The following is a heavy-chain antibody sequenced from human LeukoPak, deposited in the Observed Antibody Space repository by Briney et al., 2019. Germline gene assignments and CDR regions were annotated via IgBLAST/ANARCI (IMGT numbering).Heavy chain of an antibody. D-gene: IGHD1-26*01. CDR3: ARDSGLGPTWHPFDH. CDR1: GYNFTDYY. J-gene: IGHJ4*02. CDR2: INPKSGGT. V-gene: IGHV1-2*02. Sequence: GASVKVSCKASGYNFTDYYLHWVRQAPGQGLEWMGWINPKSGGTNYAQKSRGRVTMTRDTSISTAYMELSGLRSDDTAVYYCARDSGLGPTWHPFDHWGQGTPVTVSS.